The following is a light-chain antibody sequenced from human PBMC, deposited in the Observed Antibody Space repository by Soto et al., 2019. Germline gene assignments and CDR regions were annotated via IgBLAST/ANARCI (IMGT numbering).Light chain of an antibody. Sequence: DIVMTQSPDSLAVSLGERATINCKSSQSVLYSSNNKNYLAWYQQKPGQPPKLHIYWASTRESGVPDRFSGSGSGTDFTLTISSLQAEDVALYYCQQYYSTHLTFGPGTKVDIK. CDR1: QSVLYSSNNKNY. CDR2: WAS. J-gene: IGKJ3*01. CDR3: QQYYSTHLT. V-gene: IGKV4-1*01.